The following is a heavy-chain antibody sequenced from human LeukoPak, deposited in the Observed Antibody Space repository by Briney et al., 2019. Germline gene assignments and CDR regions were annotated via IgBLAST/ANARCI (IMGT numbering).Heavy chain of an antibody. CDR3: ARDSKQYSSNDYMDV. D-gene: IGHD6-13*01. J-gene: IGHJ6*03. CDR1: GFTFSSYA. V-gene: IGHV3-20*04. Sequence: GGSLRRSCAASGFTFSSYAMSWVRQGQGKGLEWVSGINWDGGSSGYADSVKGRFTISRDNAKNSLYLQMNSLRAEDTALYYCARDSKQYSSNDYMDVWGKGTTVTVSS. CDR2: INWDGGSS.